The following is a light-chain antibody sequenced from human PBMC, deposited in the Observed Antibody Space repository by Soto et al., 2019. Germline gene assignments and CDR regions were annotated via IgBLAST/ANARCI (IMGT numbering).Light chain of an antibody. CDR1: QSVSST. Sequence: VMKQSPATLSVSPGDRATLSCRASQSVSSTLDWYQQNPGQAPRLLIYGASNRATGIPARFSGSGSGTDFTLTISRLEPEDFAVYYCQQRSNWPITFGQGTRLEIK. J-gene: IGKJ5*01. V-gene: IGKV3-11*01. CDR2: GAS. CDR3: QQRSNWPIT.